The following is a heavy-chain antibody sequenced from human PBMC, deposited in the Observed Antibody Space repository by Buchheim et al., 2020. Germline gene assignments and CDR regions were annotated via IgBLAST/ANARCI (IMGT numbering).Heavy chain of an antibody. CDR2: ITGRGRRT. CDR3: AKDPYCTTSSCSNWFDP. V-gene: IGHV3-23*01. Sequence: VQLLESGGGLVQPGGSLRLSCAASGFTFSTYAMSWVRQAPGKGLEWVSAITGRGRRTYYADSVQGRFTISRDNSKNTLYLQMNSLRAEDTAVYYCAKDPYCTTSSCSNWFDPWGQGTL. D-gene: IGHD2-2*01. J-gene: IGHJ5*02. CDR1: GFTFSTYA.